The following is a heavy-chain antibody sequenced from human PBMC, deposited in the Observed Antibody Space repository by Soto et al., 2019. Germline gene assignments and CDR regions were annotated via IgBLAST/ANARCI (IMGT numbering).Heavy chain of an antibody. CDR1: GFTFSNYA. J-gene: IGHJ4*02. CDR3: AKVQWFGELGLDY. CDR2: ISGGGDST. V-gene: IGHV3-23*01. D-gene: IGHD3-10*01. Sequence: GGSLRLSCAASGFTFSNYAMSWVRHAPGKGLDWVSSISGGGDSTYYADSVKGRFTISRDNSKNTVYLQMNSLRADDTAVYYCAKVQWFGELGLDYWGQGTLVTVSS.